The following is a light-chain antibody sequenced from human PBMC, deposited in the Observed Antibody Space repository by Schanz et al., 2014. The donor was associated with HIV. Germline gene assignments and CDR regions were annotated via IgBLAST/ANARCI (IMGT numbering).Light chain of an antibody. Sequence: EIVLTQSPGSLSLSPGDRATLSCRASQSLTTNYLAWYQQKLGQAPRLLIYGASSRATGIPDRFSGSGSGTDFTLTISSLQSEDFAVYYCQQYNYAPLTFGGGTKVEI. CDR2: GAS. V-gene: IGKV3-20*01. J-gene: IGKJ4*01. CDR3: QQYNYAPLT. CDR1: QSLTTNY.